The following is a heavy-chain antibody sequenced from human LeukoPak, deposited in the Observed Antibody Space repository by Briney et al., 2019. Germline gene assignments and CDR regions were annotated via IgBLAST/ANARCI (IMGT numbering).Heavy chain of an antibody. CDR3: ARGEYYYDSSGYYTLRRNWFDP. D-gene: IGHD3-22*01. Sequence: SETLSLTCSVSGASISHYYWNWLRQTPGKGLEWIGYIFHTGSTNYNPSLKSRVTISVDTSKNQFFLKLSSVTAADTAVYYCARGEYYYDSSGYYTLRRNWFDPWGQGTLVTVSS. V-gene: IGHV4-59*01. CDR2: IFHTGST. CDR1: GASISHYY. J-gene: IGHJ5*02.